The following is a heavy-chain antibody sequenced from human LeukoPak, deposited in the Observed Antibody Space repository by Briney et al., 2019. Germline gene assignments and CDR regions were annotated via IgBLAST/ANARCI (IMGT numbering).Heavy chain of an antibody. J-gene: IGHJ4*02. CDR2: ITRSSIYI. Sequence: GGSLRLSCAASGFTFSSYSMNWVRQAPGKGLEWVSPITRSSIYIYYADSLKGRFTISRDNAKNSLYLQMNSLRAEDTAVYYCVRVRYDSSGFYSIFDYWGQGALVTVSS. D-gene: IGHD3-22*01. CDR3: VRVRYDSSGFYSIFDY. CDR1: GFTFSSYS. V-gene: IGHV3-21*01.